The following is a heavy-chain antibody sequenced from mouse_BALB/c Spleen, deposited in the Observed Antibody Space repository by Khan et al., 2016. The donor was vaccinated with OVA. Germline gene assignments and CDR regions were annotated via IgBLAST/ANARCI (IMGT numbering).Heavy chain of an antibody. D-gene: IGHD2-10*01. V-gene: IGHV2-6-1*01. CDR3: ARQPYYHYNIMDY. CDR1: GFSLTNYG. CDR2: IWCDGST. Sequence: VELAESGPGLVAPSQSLSITCTISGFSLTNYGVHWVHQPPGKGLEWLVVIWCDGSTTYNSALKSRLTISKDNSKSQVFLKMNSLQTDDTAVYFCARQPYYHYNIMDYWGQGTSVTVSS. J-gene: IGHJ4*01.